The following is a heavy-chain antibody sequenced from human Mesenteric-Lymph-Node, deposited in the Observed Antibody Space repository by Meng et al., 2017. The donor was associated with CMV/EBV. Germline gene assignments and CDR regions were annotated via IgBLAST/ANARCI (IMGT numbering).Heavy chain of an antibody. J-gene: IGHJ5*02. V-gene: IGHV3-74*01. D-gene: IGHD6-19*01. CDR3: ARKNSGADLDL. Sequence: ESLNISCAASGFTFNSYAMSWVRQTPGKGLVWVSRINTDGTDSDSADSMKGRFTISRANAKNTLYLQMNSLRAEDTAVYYCARKNSGADLDLWGQGTLVTVSS. CDR2: INTDGTDS. CDR1: GFTFNSYA.